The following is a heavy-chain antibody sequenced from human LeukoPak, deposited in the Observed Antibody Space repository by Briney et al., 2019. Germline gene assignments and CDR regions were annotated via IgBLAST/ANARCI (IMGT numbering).Heavy chain of an antibody. CDR3: TSMGEWQLDY. Sequence: GGSLRLTCVASGFTFSPHSMNWVRQAPGKGLEWVSSISSSSSHIYYADSVKGRFTISRDNAKNSLYLQMNSLRAEDTAVYCCTSMGEWQLDYWGQGTLVTVSS. J-gene: IGHJ4*02. CDR2: ISSSSSHI. CDR1: GFTFSPHS. D-gene: IGHD3-16*01. V-gene: IGHV3-21*01.